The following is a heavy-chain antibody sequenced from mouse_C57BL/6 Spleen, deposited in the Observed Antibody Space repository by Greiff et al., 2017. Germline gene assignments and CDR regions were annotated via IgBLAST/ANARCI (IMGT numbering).Heavy chain of an antibody. CDR2: IRLKSDNYAT. CDR1: GFTFSNYW. J-gene: IGHJ2*01. V-gene: IGHV6-3*01. Sequence: EVKLMESGGGLVQPGGSMKLSCVASGFTFSNYWMNWVRQSPEKGLEWVAQIRLKSDNYATHYAESVKGRFTISRDDSKSSVYLQMNNLRAEDTGIYYCTVYYGSSVDYWGQGTTLTVSS. CDR3: TVYYGSSVDY. D-gene: IGHD1-1*01.